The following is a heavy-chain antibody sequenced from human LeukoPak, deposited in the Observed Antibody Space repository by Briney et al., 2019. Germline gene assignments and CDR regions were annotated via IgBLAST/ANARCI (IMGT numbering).Heavy chain of an antibody. CDR3: ARAPGLWFGELLFDY. CDR1: GFTFSSYS. D-gene: IGHD3-10*01. CDR2: ISSSSSYI. J-gene: IGHJ4*02. V-gene: IGHV3-21*01. Sequence: GGSLRLSCAASGFTFSSYSMNWVRQAPGKGLEWVSSISSSSSYIYYADSVKGRFTISRDNAKNSLYLQMNSLRAEDTAVYYCARAPGLWFGELLFDYWGQGTLVTVSS.